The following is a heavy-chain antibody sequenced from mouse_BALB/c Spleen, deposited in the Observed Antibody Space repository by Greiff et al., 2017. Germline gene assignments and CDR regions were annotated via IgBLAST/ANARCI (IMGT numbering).Heavy chain of an antibody. CDR2: ISNGGGST. D-gene: IGHD3-3*01. CDR1: GFTFSSYT. CDR3: AREGDVKNYAMDY. Sequence: EVKLVESGAGLVQPGGSLTLSCAASGFTFSSYTMSWVRQTPEKRLEWVAYISNGGGSTYYPDSVKGRFTISRDNAKNTLYLQMSSLKSEDTAMYYCAREGDVKNYAMDYWGQGTSVTVSS. V-gene: IGHV5-12-2*01. J-gene: IGHJ4*01.